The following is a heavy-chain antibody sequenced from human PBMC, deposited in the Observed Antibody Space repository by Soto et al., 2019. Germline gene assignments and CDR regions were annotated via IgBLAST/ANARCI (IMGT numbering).Heavy chain of an antibody. Sequence: QITLKESGPTVVKPTQTLTLTCTFSGFSLSTSGVNVGWIRQPPGKTLEWLALIYWDDDKRYSPSLQSRLTITKDTSKNQVVLTMTTMDPVDTATYYCVHRAYWGQGTLVTVSS. CDR2: IYWDDDK. CDR3: VHRAY. J-gene: IGHJ4*02. V-gene: IGHV2-5*02. CDR1: GFSLSTSGVN.